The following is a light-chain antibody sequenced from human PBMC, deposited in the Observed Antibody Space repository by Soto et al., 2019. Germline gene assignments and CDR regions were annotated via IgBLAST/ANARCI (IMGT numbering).Light chain of an antibody. CDR3: SSYAGSNNVV. CDR2: EVN. CDR1: SSDVGGYNY. V-gene: IGLV2-8*01. Sequence: QSALSQPTSASGSPGQSVTISCTGTSSDVGGYNYVSWYQQDPGKAPKLMIYEVNKRPSGVPDRFSGSKSGNTASLTVSGLQPEDDSDYYCSSYAGSNNVVFGGGTQLTVL. J-gene: IGLJ2*01.